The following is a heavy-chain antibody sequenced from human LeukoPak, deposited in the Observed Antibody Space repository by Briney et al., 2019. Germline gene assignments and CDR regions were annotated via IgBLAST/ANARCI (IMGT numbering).Heavy chain of an antibody. CDR2: IYTSGST. CDR1: GGSISSYY. CDR3: ARAVVVVVPADYNWFDP. V-gene: IGHV4-4*09. D-gene: IGHD2-2*01. J-gene: IGHJ5*02. Sequence: PSETLSLTCTVSGGSISSYYWSWIRQPPGKGLEWIGYIYTSGSTNYNPSLKSRVTISVDTSKNQFSLKLSSVTAADTAVYYCARAVVVVVPADYNWFDPWGQGTLVTVSS.